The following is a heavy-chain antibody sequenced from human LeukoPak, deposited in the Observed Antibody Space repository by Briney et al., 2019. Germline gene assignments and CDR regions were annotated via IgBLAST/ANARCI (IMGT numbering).Heavy chain of an antibody. D-gene: IGHD6-13*01. V-gene: IGHV3-21*01. Sequence: GGSLRLSCAASGFTFSSYSMNWVRQAPGKGLEWVSSISSSSSYIYYADSVKGRFTVSRDNAKNSLYLQMNSLRAEDTAVYYCASAGIAAAPYWGQGTLVTVSS. J-gene: IGHJ4*02. CDR3: ASAGIAAAPY. CDR2: ISSSSSYI. CDR1: GFTFSSYS.